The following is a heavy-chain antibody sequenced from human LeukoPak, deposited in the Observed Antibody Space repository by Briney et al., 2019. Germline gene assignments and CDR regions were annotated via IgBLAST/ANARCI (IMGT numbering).Heavy chain of an antibody. CDR2: IKQDGSEK. CDR3: ARDPKYCTNGVCYIGPDY. Sequence: GGSLRLSCAASGFTFSSYWMSWVRQAPGKGLEWVANIKQDGSEKYYVDSVKGRFTISRDNAKNSLYLQMNSLGAEDTAVYYCARDPKYCTNGVCYIGPDYWGQGTLVTVSS. D-gene: IGHD2-8*01. J-gene: IGHJ4*02. V-gene: IGHV3-7*03. CDR1: GFTFSSYW.